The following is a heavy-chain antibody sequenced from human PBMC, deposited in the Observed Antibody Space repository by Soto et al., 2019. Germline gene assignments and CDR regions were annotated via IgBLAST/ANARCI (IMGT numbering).Heavy chain of an antibody. CDR3: ARAIPHMVRGVIISGPDY. CDR2: IWYDGSNK. D-gene: IGHD3-10*01. V-gene: IGHV3-33*01. J-gene: IGHJ4*02. CDR1: GFTFSSYG. Sequence: GGSLRLFCAASGFTFSSYGMHWVRQAPGKELEWVAVIWYDGSNKYYEDSVKGRFTISRDNSKNTLYLQMNSLRAEDTAVYYCARAIPHMVRGVIISGPDYWGQGTPVTVSS.